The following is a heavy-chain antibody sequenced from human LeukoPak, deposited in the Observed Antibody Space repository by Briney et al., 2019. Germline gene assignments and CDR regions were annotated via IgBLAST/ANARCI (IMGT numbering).Heavy chain of an antibody. Sequence: PSETLSLTCTVSGGSISSYYWSWIRQPPGEGLEWIGYIYYSGGTNYNPSPKSRVTISVDTSKNQFSLKLSSVTAADTAVYYCARGGIAVAGTFDPWGQGTLVTVSS. D-gene: IGHD6-19*01. V-gene: IGHV4-59*01. CDR2: IYYSGGT. CDR1: GGSISSYY. CDR3: ARGGIAVAGTFDP. J-gene: IGHJ5*02.